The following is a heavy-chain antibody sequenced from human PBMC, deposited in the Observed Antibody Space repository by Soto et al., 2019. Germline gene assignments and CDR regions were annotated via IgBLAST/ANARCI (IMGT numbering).Heavy chain of an antibody. D-gene: IGHD6-19*01. CDR2: MSSENGNT. CDR3: ARVGDSSGWYHFDL. Sequence: QVQLVQSGAEVKKPGASVRVSCKASGYTFTRSGITWVRQAPGQGLEWMGWMSSENGNTNYAQNLQGRITMTTDTSTSTAYMDLRSLRSDDMAVYYCARVGDSSGWYHFDLWGRGTLVTVSS. J-gene: IGHJ4*02. CDR1: GYTFTRSG. V-gene: IGHV1-18*03.